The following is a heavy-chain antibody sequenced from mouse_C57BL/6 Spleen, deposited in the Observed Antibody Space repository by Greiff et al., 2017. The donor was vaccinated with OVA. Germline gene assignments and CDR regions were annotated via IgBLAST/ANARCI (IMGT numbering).Heavy chain of an antibody. CDR3: AKGITTVVSTDY. J-gene: IGHJ2*01. CDR1: GYSFTSYW. Sequence: QVQLQQPGAELVRPGSSVKLSCKASGYSFTSYWMDWVKQRPGHGLEWIGHIYPSDSETHYNQKFKDKATLTVDNSSSTAYMQLSSLTSEYSAVYYCAKGITTVVSTDYWGRGNTLTVSS. CDR2: IYPSDSET. D-gene: IGHD1-1*01. V-gene: IGHV1-61*01.